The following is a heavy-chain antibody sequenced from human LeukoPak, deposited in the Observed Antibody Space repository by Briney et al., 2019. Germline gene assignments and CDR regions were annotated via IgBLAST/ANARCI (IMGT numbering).Heavy chain of an antibody. D-gene: IGHD3-22*01. CDR3: ARVTGYMIEDYFDY. V-gene: IGHV4-59*01. J-gene: IGHJ4*02. CDR1: GGSISSYY. CDR2: IYYSGST. Sequence: SETLSLTCTVSGGSISSYYWSWIWQPPGKGLEWIGYIYYSGSTNYNPSLKSRVTISVDTSKNQFSLKLSSVTAADTAVYYCARVTGYMIEDYFDYWGQGTLVTVSS.